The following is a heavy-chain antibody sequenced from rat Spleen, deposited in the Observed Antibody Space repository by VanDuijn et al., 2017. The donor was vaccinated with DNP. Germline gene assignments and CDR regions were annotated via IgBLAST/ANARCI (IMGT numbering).Heavy chain of an antibody. CDR3: ARRPSGGFDY. D-gene: IGHD1-1*01. CDR2: INSAGST. J-gene: IGHJ2*01. CDR1: GYSITSSYR. V-gene: IGHV3-3*01. Sequence: EVQLQESGPGLVKPSQSLSLTCSVTGYSITSSYRWNWIRKFPGNKLEWMGYINSAGSTNYNPSLKSRISITKDTSKNHFFLQLNSVTTEDTATYYCARRPSGGFDYWGQGVMVTVSS.